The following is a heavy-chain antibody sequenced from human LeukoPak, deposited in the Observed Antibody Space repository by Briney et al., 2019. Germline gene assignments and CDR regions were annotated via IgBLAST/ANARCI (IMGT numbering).Heavy chain of an antibody. D-gene: IGHD3-10*01. CDR2: IYHRGSA. CDR1: GGSIRSTTYY. J-gene: IGHJ4*02. V-gene: IGHV4-61*01. CDR3: ARAGDYYVSGSYLGY. Sequence: SETLSLTCTVSGGSIRSTTYYWTWIRQPPGKGLEWIGYIYHRGSANYNPSLKSRVTISVDTSKNQFSLTLSSVTAADAAVYYCARAGDYYVSGSYLGYWGQGTLVTVSS.